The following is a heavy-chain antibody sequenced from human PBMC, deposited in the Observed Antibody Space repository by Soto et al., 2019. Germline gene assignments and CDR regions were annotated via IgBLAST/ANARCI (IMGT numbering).Heavy chain of an antibody. D-gene: IGHD5-18*01. CDR3: ARLAPRGNNYSGMDG. CDR2: INHSGST. CDR1: GGSFSGYY. J-gene: IGHJ6*04. Sequence: SETLSLTCAVYGGSFSGYYWSWIRQPPGKGLEWIGEINHSGSTNYNPSLKSRVTISVDTSKNQFSLKLSSVTAADTAVYYCARLAPRGNNYSGMDGGDKGTRVPVPS. V-gene: IGHV4-34*01.